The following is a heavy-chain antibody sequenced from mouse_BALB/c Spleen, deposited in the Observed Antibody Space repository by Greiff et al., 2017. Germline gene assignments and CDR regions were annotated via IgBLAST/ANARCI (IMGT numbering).Heavy chain of an antibody. J-gene: IGHJ2*01. CDR2: ISSGGST. V-gene: IGHV5-6-5*01. CDR1: GFTFSSYA. CDR3: ARQGGSYGSSYYFDY. D-gene: IGHD1-1*01. Sequence: EVQLVESGGGLVKPGGSLKLSCAASGFTFSSYAMSWVRQTPEKRLEWVASISSGGSTYYPDSVKGRFTISRDNARNILYLQMSSLRSEDTAMYYCARQGGSYGSSYYFDYWGQGTTLTVSS.